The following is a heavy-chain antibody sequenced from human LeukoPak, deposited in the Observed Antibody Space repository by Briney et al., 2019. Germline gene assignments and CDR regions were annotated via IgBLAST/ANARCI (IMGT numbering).Heavy chain of an antibody. CDR2: INSDGSST. V-gene: IGHV3-74*01. D-gene: IGHD3-22*01. J-gene: IGHJ4*02. CDR3: ARGVAYYYDSSGLIDY. Sequence: RTGGSLRLSCAASGFTFSTYGMHWVRQAPGKGLVWVSRINSDGSSTSYADSVKGRFTISRDNAKNTLYLQMNSLRAEDTAVYYCARGVAYYYDSSGLIDYWGQGTLVTVSS. CDR1: GFTFSTYG.